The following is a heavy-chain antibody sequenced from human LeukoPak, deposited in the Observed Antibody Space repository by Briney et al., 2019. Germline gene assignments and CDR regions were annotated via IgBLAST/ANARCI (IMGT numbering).Heavy chain of an antibody. Sequence: SETLSLTCTVSGGSISSSNYYWGWIRQPPGKGLEWIGTIYYSGSTYYNPSLKSRVTISLDTSKNQSSLKLNSVTAADTAVYYCARHRWSITISFDPGGPGSLVTVSS. CDR2: IYYSGST. V-gene: IGHV4-39*01. J-gene: IGHJ5*02. CDR1: GGSISSSNYY. D-gene: IGHD3-3*01. CDR3: ARHRWSITISFDP.